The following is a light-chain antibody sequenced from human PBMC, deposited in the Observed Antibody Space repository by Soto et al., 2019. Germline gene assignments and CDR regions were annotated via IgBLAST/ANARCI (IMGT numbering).Light chain of an antibody. J-gene: IGLJ1*01. CDR1: SSDVGSYDL. CDR3: CSSAGSGTFV. V-gene: IGLV2-23*01. CDR2: EDT. Sequence: QSALTQPASVSGSPGQSITISCTGTSSDVGSYDLVSWYQQPPGKAPKLMIYEDTKRPSGISTRFSGSKSGNAASLTISGLQAEDEADYYCCSSAGSGTFVFGNGTKVTVL.